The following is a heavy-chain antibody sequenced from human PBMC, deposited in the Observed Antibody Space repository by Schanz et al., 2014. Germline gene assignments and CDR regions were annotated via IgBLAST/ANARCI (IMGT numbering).Heavy chain of an antibody. Sequence: QAQLQESGPGLVKPSGTLSLTCAVSGDSITSNRWWSWVRQPPGKGLEWIGEIYHSGRTNYDPSLKSRVAISMDNSNNQLSLKVSSVTAADTAIYYCARGDISGYDGGLMDTWGHGTLVTVSS. CDR2: IYHSGRT. CDR1: GDSITSNRW. J-gene: IGHJ1*01. D-gene: IGHD5-12*01. CDR3: ARGDISGYDGGLMDT. V-gene: IGHV4-4*02.